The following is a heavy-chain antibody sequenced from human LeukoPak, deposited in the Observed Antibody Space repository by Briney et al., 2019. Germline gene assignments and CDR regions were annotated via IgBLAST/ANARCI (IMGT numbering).Heavy chain of an antibody. V-gene: IGHV4-39*01. J-gene: IGHJ4*02. Sequence: SETLSLTCTVSGGSISSYNWGWIRQPPGKGLEWIGNIYYSGSTYYNPSLKSRVTISVDTSKNQFSLKLSSVTAADTAVYYCARQTPYLYFDYWGQGTLVTVSS. CDR2: IYYSGST. CDR1: GGSISSYN. CDR3: ARQTPYLYFDY. D-gene: IGHD2-15*01.